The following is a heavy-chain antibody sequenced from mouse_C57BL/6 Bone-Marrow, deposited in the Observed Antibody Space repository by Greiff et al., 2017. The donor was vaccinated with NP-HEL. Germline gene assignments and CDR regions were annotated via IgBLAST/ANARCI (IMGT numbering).Heavy chain of an antibody. CDR1: GYTFTSYG. V-gene: IGHV1-81*01. D-gene: IGHD2-1*01. J-gene: IGHJ3*01. Sequence: QVQLQQSGAELARPGASVKLSCKASGYTFTSYGISWVKQRTGQGLEWIGEIYPRSGNTYYNEKFKGKATLTADKSSSTAYMELRSLTSEDSAVYFCARTSTMAYGRLAYWGQGTLVTVSA. CDR2: IYPRSGNT. CDR3: ARTSTMAYGRLAY.